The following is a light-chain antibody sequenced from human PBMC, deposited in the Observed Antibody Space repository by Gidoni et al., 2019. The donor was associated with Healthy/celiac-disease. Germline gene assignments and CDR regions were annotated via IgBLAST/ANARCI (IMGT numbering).Light chain of an antibody. CDR2: EVS. CDR1: SSDVGSYNL. Sequence: QSALTPPASVSGSPGPSIPISCTGTSSDVGSYNLVSWYPQHPRKSPKLMIYEVSKRPSGVSNRFSGSKSGNTASLTISGLQAEDEADYYCCSYAGSSTLVFGGGTKLTVL. CDR3: CSYAGSSTLV. V-gene: IGLV2-23*02. J-gene: IGLJ2*01.